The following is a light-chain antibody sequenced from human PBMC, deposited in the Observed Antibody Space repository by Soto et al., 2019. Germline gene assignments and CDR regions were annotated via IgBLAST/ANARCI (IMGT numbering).Light chain of an antibody. CDR3: QTWGTDTNWV. CDR1: SGHSSYA. V-gene: IGLV4-69*01. CDR2: VNNDGSH. J-gene: IGLJ3*02. Sequence: QAVLTQSPSASASLGASVKLTCTLSSGHSSYAITWHQQQPEKGPRYLMKVNNDGSHIKGDGIPDRFSGSSSGAERYLTISSLQSEDEADYYCQTWGTDTNWVFGGGTKVTVL.